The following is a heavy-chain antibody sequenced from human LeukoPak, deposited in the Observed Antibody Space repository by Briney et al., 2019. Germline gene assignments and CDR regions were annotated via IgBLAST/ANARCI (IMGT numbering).Heavy chain of an antibody. D-gene: IGHD6-6*01. Sequence: ASVKVSCKASGYTCSDYYMHWVRQAPGQGLEWVGWINLSNGATKYEQKFQGRVTMARDTSVSTAYMELSRLTSDDTAVYYCARDDAYSSENAFDFWGQGTMVTVSS. CDR1: GYTCSDYY. J-gene: IGHJ3*01. CDR2: INLSNGAT. CDR3: ARDDAYSSENAFDF. V-gene: IGHV1-2*02.